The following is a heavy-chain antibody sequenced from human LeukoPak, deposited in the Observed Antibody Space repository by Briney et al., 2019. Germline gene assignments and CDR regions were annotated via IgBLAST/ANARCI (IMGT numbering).Heavy chain of an antibody. CDR2: IIPIFGTA. J-gene: IGHJ3*02. V-gene: IGHV1-69*13. CDR3: AREGVYYYDSSGYWEGTI. CDR1: GGTFISYA. D-gene: IGHD3-22*01. Sequence: GASVKVSCKASGGTFISYAISWVRQAPGQGLEWMGGIIPIFGTANYAQKFQGRDTITADESTSTAYMELSSLRSEDTAVYYCAREGVYYYDSSGYWEGTIWGQGTMVTVSS.